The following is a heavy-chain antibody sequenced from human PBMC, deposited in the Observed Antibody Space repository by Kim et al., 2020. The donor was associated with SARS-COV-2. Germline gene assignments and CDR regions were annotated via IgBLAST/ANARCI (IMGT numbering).Heavy chain of an antibody. CDR3: ARVLPMVRGVIRGSGMDV. J-gene: IGHJ6*02. CDR2: IYHSGST. D-gene: IGHD3-10*01. V-gene: IGHV4-4*02. CDR1: GGSISSSNW. Sequence: SETLSLTCAVSGGSISSSNWWSWVRQPPGKGLEWIGEIYHSGSTNYNPSLKSRVTISVDKSKNQFSLKLSSVTAAETAVYYCARVLPMVRGVIRGSGMDVWGQGTTVTVSS.